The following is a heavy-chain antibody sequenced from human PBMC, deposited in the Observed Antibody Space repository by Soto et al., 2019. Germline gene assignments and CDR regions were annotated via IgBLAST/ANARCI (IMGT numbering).Heavy chain of an antibody. J-gene: IGHJ4*02. D-gene: IGHD6-19*01. Sequence: QVQLVESGGGVVQPGRSLRLSCAASGFTFSSYGMHWVRQAPGKGLEWVAVIWYDGSNKYYADYVKGRFTNSRDNSKNTLYLQMNSLRAEDTAVYYCAGRNIAVAGTGDYWGQGTLVTVSS. CDR3: AGRNIAVAGTGDY. CDR1: GFTFSSYG. CDR2: IWYDGSNK. V-gene: IGHV3-33*01.